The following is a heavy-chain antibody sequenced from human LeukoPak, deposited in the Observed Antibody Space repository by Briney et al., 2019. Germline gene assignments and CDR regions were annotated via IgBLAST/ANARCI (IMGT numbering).Heavy chain of an antibody. V-gene: IGHV3-21*01. CDR3: ARDGRDTYYYYMDV. CDR1: GFTFSSYS. J-gene: IGHJ6*03. Sequence: GGSLRLSCAASGFTFSSYSMNWVRQAPGKGLEWVSSISSSSSYIYYADSVKGRFTISRDNAKNSLYLQMNSLRAEDTAVYYCARDGRDTYYYYMDVWGKGTTVTISS. CDR2: ISSSSSYI. D-gene: IGHD5-18*01.